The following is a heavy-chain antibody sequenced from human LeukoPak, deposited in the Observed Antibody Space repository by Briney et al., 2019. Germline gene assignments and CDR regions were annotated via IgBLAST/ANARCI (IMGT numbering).Heavy chain of an antibody. J-gene: IGHJ4*02. V-gene: IGHV1-69*05. CDR3: ARGGVIYYFDY. D-gene: IGHD2-21*01. CDR2: IIPIFGTA. Sequence: SVKVSCKASGYTFTSYDINWVRQAPGQGLEWMGGIIPIFGTANYAQKFQGRVTITTDESTSTAYMELSSLRSEDTAVYYCARGGVIYYFDYWGQGTLVTVSS. CDR1: GYTFTSYD.